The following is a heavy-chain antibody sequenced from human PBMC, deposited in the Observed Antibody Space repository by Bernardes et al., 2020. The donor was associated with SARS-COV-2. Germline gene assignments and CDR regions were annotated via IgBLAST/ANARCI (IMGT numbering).Heavy chain of an antibody. CDR1: GFTFSSYW. V-gene: IGHV3-66*02. J-gene: IGHJ6*02. CDR3: ARSVYDFWTGYGLDV. Sequence: GGSLRLSCAASGFTFSSYWMSWVRQAPGQGLEWVSVLFSGGSTYYADSVNGRFTVSRDKTKNTLFLQMNTLRPEDTAVYYCARSVYDFWTGYGLDVWGRGTTVTVSS. D-gene: IGHD3-3*01. CDR2: LFSGGST.